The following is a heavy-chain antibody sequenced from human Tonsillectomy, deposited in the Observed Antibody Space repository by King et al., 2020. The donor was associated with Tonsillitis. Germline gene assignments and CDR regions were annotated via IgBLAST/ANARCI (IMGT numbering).Heavy chain of an antibody. CDR1: GFNFSAAA. D-gene: IGHD3-22*01. V-gene: IGHV3-73*02. CDR3: TRLQNYYDSSGYYEGF. Sequence: VQLVESGGDLVQPGGSLKLSCAASGFNFSAAAVHWVRQASGKGLEWVGRIRSKANSHATTYAASVKGRFTISRDDSKNTTYLHMNSLKTEDTAVYYCTRLQNYYDSSGYYEGFWGQGTLVTVSS. J-gene: IGHJ4*02. CDR2: IRSKANSHAT.